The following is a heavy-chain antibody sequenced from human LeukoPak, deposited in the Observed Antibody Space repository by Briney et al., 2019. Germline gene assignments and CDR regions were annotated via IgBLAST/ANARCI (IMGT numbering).Heavy chain of an antibody. CDR3: ARDRIGPPTLAAAGLDPQDY. D-gene: IGHD6-13*01. Sequence: PGGSLRLSCAASGFTFDDYAMHWVRQAPGKGLEWVSGISWNSGSIGYADSVKGRFTISRDNSKNTLYLQMNSLRAEDTAVYYCARDRIGPPTLAAAGLDPQDYWGQGTLVTVSS. CDR2: ISWNSGSI. J-gene: IGHJ4*02. V-gene: IGHV3-9*01. CDR1: GFTFDDYA.